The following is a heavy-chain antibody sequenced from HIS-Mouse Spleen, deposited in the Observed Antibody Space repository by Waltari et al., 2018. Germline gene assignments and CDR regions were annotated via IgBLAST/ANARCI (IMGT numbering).Heavy chain of an antibody. V-gene: IGHV4-39*07. CDR1: GGSISSSSYY. CDR3: AREIPYSSSWYDWYFDL. J-gene: IGHJ2*01. D-gene: IGHD6-13*01. Sequence: QLQLQESGPGLVKPSETLSLTCPVSGGSISSSSYYWGWIRQPPGKGLEWIGSIYYSGSTYDNPSLKSRVTISVDTSKNQFSLKLSSVTAADTAVYYCAREIPYSSSWYDWYFDLWGRGTLVTVSS. CDR2: IYYSGST.